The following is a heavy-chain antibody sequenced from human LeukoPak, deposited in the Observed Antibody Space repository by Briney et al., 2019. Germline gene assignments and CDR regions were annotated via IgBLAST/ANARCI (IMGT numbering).Heavy chain of an antibody. CDR3: ARENPHYYDSSGYYVDY. CDR1: GYTFTGYY. Sequence: ASVKVSCKASGYTFTGYYMHWVRQAPGQGLEWMGWINPNSGGTNYAQKFQGRVTMTRDTSISTAYMELSRLRSDDTAVYYCARENPHYYDSSGYYVDYWGQGTLVTVSS. D-gene: IGHD3-22*01. CDR2: INPNSGGT. J-gene: IGHJ4*02. V-gene: IGHV1-2*02.